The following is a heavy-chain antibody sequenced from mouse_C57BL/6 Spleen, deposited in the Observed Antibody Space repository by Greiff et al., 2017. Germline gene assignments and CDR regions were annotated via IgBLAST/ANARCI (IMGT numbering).Heavy chain of an antibody. V-gene: IGHV1-5*01. CDR3: SGSPWGDCGTKGGAMGY. D-gene: IGHD2-14*01. Sequence: VKLQESGTVLARPGASVKMSCKTSGYTFTSYWMHWVKQRPGQGLEWIGAIYPGNSDTSYNQKFKGKAKLTAVTSASTAYMELSSLTNEDSAVYYYSGSPWGDCGTKGGAMGYWGQGTSVTVSS. J-gene: IGHJ4*01. CDR2: IYPGNSDT. CDR1: GYTFTSYW.